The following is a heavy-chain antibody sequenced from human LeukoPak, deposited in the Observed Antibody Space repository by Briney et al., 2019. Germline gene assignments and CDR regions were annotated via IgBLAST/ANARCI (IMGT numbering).Heavy chain of an antibody. Sequence: GGSLRLSCAASGFTFDDYGMSWVRQAPGKGLEWVSYISSSSTIYYADSVKGRFTISRDNAKNSLYLQMNSLRAEDTAVYYCAREGYSSARPHIRGQGTLVTVSS. D-gene: IGHD6-19*01. CDR2: ISSSSTI. CDR1: GFTFDDYG. V-gene: IGHV3-69-1*01. CDR3: AREGYSSARPHI. J-gene: IGHJ4*02.